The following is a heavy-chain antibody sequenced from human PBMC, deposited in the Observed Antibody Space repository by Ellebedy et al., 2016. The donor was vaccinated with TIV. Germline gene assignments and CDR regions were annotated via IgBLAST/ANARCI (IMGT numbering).Heavy chain of an antibody. Sequence: SETLSLTCTVSGDSVSVDSINTYWTWIRQPAGKGLEWIGRIQTTGSTNYKSSLTSRVTMSLDTSKNQFSLKLNAVTAADTAVYYCARGRRASGSFWFDPWGQGILVTVFS. V-gene: IGHV4-4*07. J-gene: IGHJ5*02. D-gene: IGHD3-10*01. CDR2: IQTTGST. CDR1: GDSVSVDSINTY. CDR3: ARGRRASGSFWFDP.